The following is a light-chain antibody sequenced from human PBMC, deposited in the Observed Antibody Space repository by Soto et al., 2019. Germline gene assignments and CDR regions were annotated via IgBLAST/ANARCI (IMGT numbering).Light chain of an antibody. CDR3: QQYYTTPLT. CDR2: WAS. V-gene: IGKV4-1*01. CDR1: LNIYFRSNNRNY. Sequence: DIVMTQSPDSLRVSLGERATITCTSSLNIYFRSNNRNYLAWYQQKSGQPPKLLIYWASTREPGVPDRFSGSGSGTYFTLTIDNVQPDDVAVYYCQQYYTTPLTFGGGIRVDIK. J-gene: IGKJ4*01.